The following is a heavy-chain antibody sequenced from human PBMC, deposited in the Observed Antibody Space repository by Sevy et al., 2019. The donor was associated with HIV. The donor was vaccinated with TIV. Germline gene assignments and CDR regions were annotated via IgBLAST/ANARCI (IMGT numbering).Heavy chain of an antibody. Sequence: GGSLRLSCAASGFTFSSYSMNWVRQAPGKGLEWVSSISSSSSYIYYADSVKGRFTISRDKAKNSLYLQMNSLRAEDTAMYDCARSSIAAAGTVDYWGQGTLVTVSS. CDR2: ISSSSSYI. J-gene: IGHJ4*02. D-gene: IGHD6-13*01. V-gene: IGHV3-21*01. CDR3: ARSSIAAAGTVDY. CDR1: GFTFSSYS.